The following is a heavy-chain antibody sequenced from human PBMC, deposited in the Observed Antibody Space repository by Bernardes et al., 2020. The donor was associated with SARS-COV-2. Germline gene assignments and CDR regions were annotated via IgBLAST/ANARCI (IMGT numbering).Heavy chain of an antibody. V-gene: IGHV4-34*01. CDR3: ARGRRYGGNPIAPYHYYYGMDV. CDR1: GGSFSGYY. J-gene: IGHJ6*02. Sequence: SNTLSLTCAVYGGSFSGYYWSWIRQPPGKGLEWIGEINHSGSTNYNPSLKSRVTISVDRSKNQFSLKLSSVTAADTAVYYCARGRRYGGNPIAPYHYYYGMDVWGQGTTVTVSS. D-gene: IGHD2-15*01. CDR2: INHSGST.